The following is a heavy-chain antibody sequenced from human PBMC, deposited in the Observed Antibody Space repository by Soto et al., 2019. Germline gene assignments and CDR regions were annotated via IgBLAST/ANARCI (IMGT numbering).Heavy chain of an antibody. V-gene: IGHV3-23*01. D-gene: IGHD3-22*01. Sequence: EAQLLESGGGLVQPGGSLRLSCAASGFTFSSYAMSWVRQAPGKGLEWVSAISGSGGSTYYADSVKGRFTISRDNSKNTLYLQMNSLRAEDTAVYYCAKDGGYYDSSGYYYVVFDYWGQGTLVTVSS. CDR1: GFTFSSYA. CDR2: ISGSGGST. J-gene: IGHJ4*02. CDR3: AKDGGYYDSSGYYYVVFDY.